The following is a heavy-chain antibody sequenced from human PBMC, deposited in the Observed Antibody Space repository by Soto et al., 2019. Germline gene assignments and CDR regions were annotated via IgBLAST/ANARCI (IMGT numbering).Heavy chain of an antibody. V-gene: IGHV4-39*07. CDR2: INHNGST. Sequence: LEPNSLPWTVAEGSSGSSSYYWGWIRQPPGKGLEWIGSINHNGSTNYNPSLKSRVTISVDTSKNQFSLKLSSVTAADTAVYYCARTAARREYYYYYGMDVWGQGTTVTLPS. D-gene: IGHD6-6*01. CDR1: EGSSGSSSYY. CDR3: ARTAARREYYYYYGMDV. J-gene: IGHJ6*02.